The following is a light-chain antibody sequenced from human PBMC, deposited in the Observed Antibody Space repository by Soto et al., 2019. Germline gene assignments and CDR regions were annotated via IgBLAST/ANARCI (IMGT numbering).Light chain of an antibody. J-gene: IGKJ1*01. V-gene: IGKV1-39*01. CDR3: QQSYSTTRT. CDR1: QFIDSY. CDR2: AAS. Sequence: DIQLTQSPTSLSASVGDSVTIACRASQFIDSYLNWYQQKPGKAPTLLIYAASSLQSGVSSRFSGSGSGTDFTLTINSLQPEDFATYYCQQSYSTTRTFGQGTKVDIK.